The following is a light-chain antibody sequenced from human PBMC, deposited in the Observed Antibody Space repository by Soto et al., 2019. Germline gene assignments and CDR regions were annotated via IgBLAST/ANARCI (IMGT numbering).Light chain of an antibody. Sequence: ELVLTQSPGTLSLSPGERATLSCRASQSVGSSNYLAWYQQKPGQATRLLIYGASNRATGIPDRFSGSGSGTDCTLTSSKLEPEDFAMYYCQQYGTTPTFGQGTKLEIK. CDR2: GAS. V-gene: IGKV3-20*01. CDR3: QQYGTTPT. J-gene: IGKJ2*01. CDR1: QSVGSSNY.